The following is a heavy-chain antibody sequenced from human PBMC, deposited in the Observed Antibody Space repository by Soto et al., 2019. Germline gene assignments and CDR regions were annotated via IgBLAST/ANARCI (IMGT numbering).Heavy chain of an antibody. CDR3: ARTYCSNTTCYDIFDI. V-gene: IGHV4-59*01. J-gene: IGHJ3*02. CDR2: IYYSGST. Sequence: PSETLSLTCTVSGGSISSYYWGWIRQPPGKGLELIGYIYYSGSTSYNPSLKSRVTISVDTSKNQFSLKLRPVTAADTAEYYCARTYCSNTTCYDIFDIWGQGTMVTVSS. D-gene: IGHD2-2*01. CDR1: GGSISSYY.